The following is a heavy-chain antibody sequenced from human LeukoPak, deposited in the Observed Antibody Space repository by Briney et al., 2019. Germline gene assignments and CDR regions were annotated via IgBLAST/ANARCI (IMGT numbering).Heavy chain of an antibody. CDR2: MNRNSGNT. CDR1: GYTFTSYV. Sequence: GASVNVSCKASGYTFTSYVINWVGQATGQEREGMGCMNRNSGNTGYAQKFQGRVTMTRTTSISTAYMELSSLRSEDTAVYYCERGNYYYYYMDVWGKGTTVTVSS. CDR3: ERGNYYYYYMDV. V-gene: IGHV1-8*01. J-gene: IGHJ6*03.